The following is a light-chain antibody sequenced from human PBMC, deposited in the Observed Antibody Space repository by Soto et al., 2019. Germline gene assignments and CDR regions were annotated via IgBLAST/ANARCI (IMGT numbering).Light chain of an antibody. CDR2: GAS. CDR1: QSVSSSY. V-gene: IGKV3-20*01. Sequence: EIVLTQSPGTLSLSPGERATLSCRASQSVSSSYLAWYQQKPGQAPRLLIYGASSRATGIPDRFSGSGSGTSFTLTISRLEPEDLAVYYCQQYGSSPQTFGGGTKAEIK. CDR3: QQYGSSPQT. J-gene: IGKJ4*01.